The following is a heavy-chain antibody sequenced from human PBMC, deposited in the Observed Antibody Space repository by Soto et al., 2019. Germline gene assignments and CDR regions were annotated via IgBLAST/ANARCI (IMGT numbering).Heavy chain of an antibody. Sequence: SVKVSCKASGGTFSSYAISWVRQAPGQGLEWMGGIIPIFGTANYAQKFQGRVTITADKSTSTAYMELSSLRSEDTAVYYCASYVLLWFGTSYGMDVWGQGTTVTVSS. D-gene: IGHD3-10*01. V-gene: IGHV1-69*06. CDR3: ASYVLLWFGTSYGMDV. J-gene: IGHJ6*02. CDR2: IIPIFGTA. CDR1: GGTFSSYA.